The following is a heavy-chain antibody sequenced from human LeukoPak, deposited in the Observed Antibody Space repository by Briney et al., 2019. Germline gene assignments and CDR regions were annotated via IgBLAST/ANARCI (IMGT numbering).Heavy chain of an antibody. CDR3: ARDHRYAFDN. CDR2: VGISSGNT. V-gene: IGHV3-48*04. CDR1: GFTFGDYS. J-gene: IGHJ4*02. D-gene: IGHD5-12*01. Sequence: GGSLRLSCAASGFTFGDYSMNWVRQAPGKGPEWISYVGISSGNTKYADSVKGRFTISGDSAKNSVFLQMNSLRVEDTAVYYCARDHRYAFDNWGQGTLVTVSS.